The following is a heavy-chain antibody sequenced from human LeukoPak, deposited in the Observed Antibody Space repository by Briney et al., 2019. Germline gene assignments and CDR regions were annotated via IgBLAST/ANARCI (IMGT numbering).Heavy chain of an antibody. J-gene: IGHJ2*01. D-gene: IGHD2-21*01. CDR1: GFTFSSYN. CDR3: ARFWMGYCGGDCGL. CDR2: ISGSSSYM. V-gene: IGHV3-21*01. Sequence: PGGSLRLSCAASGFTFSSYNMNWVRQAPGKGLEWVSSISGSSSYMYYEDSVRGRFTISRDNAKNSLYLQMNSLRAEDTAVYYCARFWMGYCGGDCGLWGRGTLVTVSS.